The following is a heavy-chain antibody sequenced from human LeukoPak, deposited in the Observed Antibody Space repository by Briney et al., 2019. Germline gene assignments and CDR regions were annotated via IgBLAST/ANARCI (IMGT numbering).Heavy chain of an antibody. J-gene: IGHJ4*02. Sequence: SETLSLTCTVSGDSISSSNYYWGWIRQPPGKGLEWIGSIYFSGSPCYNPSLKSRVTISVDTSKNQFSLKLRSVTAADTDVYYCARGIYNWNDVGYFDYWGQGTLVTVSS. CDR1: GDSISSSNYY. D-gene: IGHD1-1*01. CDR3: ARGIYNWNDVGYFDY. V-gene: IGHV4-39*07. CDR2: IYFSGSP.